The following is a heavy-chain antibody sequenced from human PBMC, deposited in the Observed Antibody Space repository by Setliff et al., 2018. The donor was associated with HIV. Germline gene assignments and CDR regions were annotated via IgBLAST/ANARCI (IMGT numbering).Heavy chain of an antibody. Sequence: GGSLRLSCTASGFSFGDFALNWVRQAPGKGLEWVANIDRDGSETNYVDSVKGRFTIFRDSAKSSMYLQMNSLRAEDTAIYYCARKFRPGHGVDVWGQGTTVTVSS. J-gene: IGHJ6*02. CDR2: IDRDGSET. CDR1: GFSFGDFA. V-gene: IGHV3-7*01. D-gene: IGHD3-10*01. CDR3: ARKFRPGHGVDV.